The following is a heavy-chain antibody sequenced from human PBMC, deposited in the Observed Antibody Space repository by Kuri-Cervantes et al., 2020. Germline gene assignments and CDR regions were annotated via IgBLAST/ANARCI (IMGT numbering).Heavy chain of an antibody. D-gene: IGHD3-16*02. V-gene: IGHV1-24*01. Sequence: ASVKVSCKVSGYTLTELSMHWVRQAPGKGLEWMGGFDPEDGETIYAQKFQGRVTMTTDTSTSTAYMELRSLRSDDTAVYYCARDYHDYWGQGTLVTVSS. CDR2: FDPEDGET. CDR1: GYTLTELS. CDR3: ARDYHDY. J-gene: IGHJ4*02.